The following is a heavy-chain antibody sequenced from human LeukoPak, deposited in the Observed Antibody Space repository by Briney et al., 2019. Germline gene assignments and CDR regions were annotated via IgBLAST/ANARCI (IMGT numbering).Heavy chain of an antibody. J-gene: IGHJ4*02. V-gene: IGHV4-4*02. Sequence: SETLSLTCAVSGDSINNNIWWTWVRQPPGKGXXXXXEIHHGGSTNYKPYLKSRVTIYVAKSKNHFSLKLTSVTAADTAIYYCARKSATDYYDTDYWGQGALVTVSS. CDR1: GDSINNNIW. CDR3: ARKSATDYYDTDY. D-gene: IGHD3-9*01. CDR2: IHHGGST.